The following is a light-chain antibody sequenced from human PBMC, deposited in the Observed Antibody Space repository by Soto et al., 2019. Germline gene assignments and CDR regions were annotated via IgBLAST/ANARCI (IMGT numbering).Light chain of an antibody. V-gene: IGKV3-11*01. CDR3: QQRKHWPPLT. CDR2: YAS. Sequence: EVVLTQSPATLSFSPGETATLSCRASHNVDIYLAWYQQKPGQAPRLLIYYASNRATGIPARFSGSGSGTAYTLTISSLEPEDSAVYYCQQRKHWPPLTFGRGTRLE. J-gene: IGKJ5*01. CDR1: HNVDIY.